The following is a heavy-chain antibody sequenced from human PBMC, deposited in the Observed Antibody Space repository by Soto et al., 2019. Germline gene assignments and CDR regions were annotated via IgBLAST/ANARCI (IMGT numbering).Heavy chain of an antibody. CDR3: ARDRQQWLALRDYYYYGMDV. CDR2: TYYRSKWYN. Sequence: PSQTLSLTCAISGDSVSSNSAAWNWIRQSPSRGLEWLGRTYYRSKWYNDYAVSVKSRITINPDTSKNQFSLQLNSVTPEDTAVYYCARDRQQWLALRDYYYYGMDVWGQGTTVTVSS. CDR1: GDSVSSNSAA. V-gene: IGHV6-1*01. D-gene: IGHD6-19*01. J-gene: IGHJ6*02.